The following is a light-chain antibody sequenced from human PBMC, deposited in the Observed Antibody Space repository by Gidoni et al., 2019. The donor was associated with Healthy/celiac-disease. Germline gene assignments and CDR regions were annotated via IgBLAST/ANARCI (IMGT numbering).Light chain of an antibody. CDR1: TGAVTSGHY. CDR2: DTS. Sequence: QAVVTQEHSLTVSPGGTVTLTCGSSTGAVTSGHYPYWFQQKPGQAPRTLIYDTSNKHSWTPARFSGSLLGGKAALTLSGAQPEDEAEYYCLLSYSGARPHVVFGGGTKLTVL. J-gene: IGLJ2*01. CDR3: LLSYSGARPHVV. V-gene: IGLV7-46*01.